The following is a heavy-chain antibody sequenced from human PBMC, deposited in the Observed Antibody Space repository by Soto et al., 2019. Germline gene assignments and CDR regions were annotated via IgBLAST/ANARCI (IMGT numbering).Heavy chain of an antibody. CDR2: INHSGST. Sequence: PSETLSLTCAVYGGSFSGYYWSWIRQPPGKGLEWIGEINHSGSTNYNPSLKSRVTISVDTSKNQFSLTRSSVTAADTAVYYCARGTSSGWYGYFDYWGQGTLVTVSS. CDR1: GGSFSGYY. V-gene: IGHV4-34*01. J-gene: IGHJ4*02. D-gene: IGHD6-19*01. CDR3: ARGTSSGWYGYFDY.